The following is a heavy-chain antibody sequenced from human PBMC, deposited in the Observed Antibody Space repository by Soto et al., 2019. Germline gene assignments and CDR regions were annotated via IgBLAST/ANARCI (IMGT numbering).Heavy chain of an antibody. CDR2: IYYSGST. Sequence: QVQLQESGPGLVKPSQTLSLTCTVSGGSISSGDYYWSWIRQHPGKGLEWIGYIYYSGSTYYNPSLKSRVTISVDTSKNQFSLKLSSVTAADTAVYHCARDPFPNTYREAVSADSKKMDAFDLWGQGTMVTVSS. V-gene: IGHV4-31*03. CDR3: ARDPFPNTYREAVSADSKKMDAFDL. J-gene: IGHJ3*01. CDR1: GGSISSGDYY. D-gene: IGHD3-22*01.